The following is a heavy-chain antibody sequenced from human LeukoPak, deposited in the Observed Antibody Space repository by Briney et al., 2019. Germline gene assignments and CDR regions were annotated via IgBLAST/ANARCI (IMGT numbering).Heavy chain of an antibody. CDR2: FDPEDGET. D-gene: IGHD3-10*01. Sequence: ASVKVSCKASGYTFTSYGISWVRQAPGKGLEWMGGFDPEDGETIYAQKFQGRVTMTEDTSTDTAYMELSSLRSEDTAVYYCATDLVVRGLFDYWGQGTLVTVSS. CDR3: ATDLVVRGLFDY. J-gene: IGHJ4*02. V-gene: IGHV1-24*01. CDR1: GYTFTSYG.